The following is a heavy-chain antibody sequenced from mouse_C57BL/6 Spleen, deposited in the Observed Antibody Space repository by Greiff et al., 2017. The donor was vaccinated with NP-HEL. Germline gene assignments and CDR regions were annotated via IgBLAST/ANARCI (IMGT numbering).Heavy chain of an antibody. V-gene: IGHV5-12*01. D-gene: IGHD1-1*01. J-gene: IGHJ2*01. CDR1: GFTFSDYY. CDR2: ISNGGGST. Sequence: EVMLVESGGGLVQPGGSLKLSCAASGFTFSDYYMYWVRQTPEKRLEWVAYISNGGGSTYYPDTVKGRFTISRDNAKNTLYLQMRRLKSEDTAMYYCARKRYGGDFDYWGQGTTLTVSS. CDR3: ARKRYGGDFDY.